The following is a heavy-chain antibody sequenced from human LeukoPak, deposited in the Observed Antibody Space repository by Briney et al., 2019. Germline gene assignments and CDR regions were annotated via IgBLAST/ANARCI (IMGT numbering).Heavy chain of an antibody. CDR1: GGSISSHY. Sequence: SETLSLTCTVSGGSISSHYWSWIRQPPGKGLEWIGYTSYSGSTKYNPSLKSRVTISVDTSKNQFSLKLSSVTAADTAVYYCASGSYYFDYWGQGTLVTVSS. V-gene: IGHV4-59*11. CDR3: ASGSYYFDY. CDR2: TSYSGST. D-gene: IGHD1-26*01. J-gene: IGHJ4*02.